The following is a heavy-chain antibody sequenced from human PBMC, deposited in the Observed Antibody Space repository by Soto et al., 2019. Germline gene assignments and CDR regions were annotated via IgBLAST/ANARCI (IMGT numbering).Heavy chain of an antibody. CDR1: GYTFTSYG. J-gene: IGHJ4*02. V-gene: IGHV1-18*04. CDR2: ISAYNGST. D-gene: IGHD3-3*01. Sequence: ASVKVSCKASGYTFTSYGISWVRQAPGQGLEWMGWISAYNGSTNYAQKLQGRVTMTTDTSTSTAYMELRSLRSDDTAVYYCARGYYYYDFWSGYPSYFDYWGQGTLVTVSS. CDR3: ARGYYYYDFWSGYPSYFDY.